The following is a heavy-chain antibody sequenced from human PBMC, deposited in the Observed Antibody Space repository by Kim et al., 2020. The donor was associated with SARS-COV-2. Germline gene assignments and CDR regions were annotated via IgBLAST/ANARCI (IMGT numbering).Heavy chain of an antibody. CDR3: AKDISSSWRGSWFDP. V-gene: IGHV3-9*01. CDR1: GFTFDDYA. J-gene: IGHJ5*02. Sequence: GGSLRLSCAASGFTFDDYAMHWVRQAPGKGLEWVSGISWNSGSIGYADSVKGRFTISRDNAKNSLYLQMNSLRAEDTALYYCAKDISSSWRGSWFDPWGQGTLVTVSS. D-gene: IGHD6-13*01. CDR2: ISWNSGSI.